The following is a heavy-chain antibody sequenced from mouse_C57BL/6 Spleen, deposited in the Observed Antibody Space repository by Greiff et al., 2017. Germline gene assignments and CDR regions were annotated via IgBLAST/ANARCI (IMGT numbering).Heavy chain of an antibody. CDR2: IYPGNSDT. CDR3: TGITAVVASYYVDY. V-gene: IGHV1-5*01. CDR1: GYTFTSYW. Sequence: VQLQQSGTVLARPGASVKMSCKTSGYTFTSYWMHWVKQRPGQGLEWIGAIYPGNSDTSYNQKFKGKAKLTAVTSASTAYMELSSLTNEDSAVYYCTGITAVVASYYVDYWGQGTTLTVSS. D-gene: IGHD1-1*01. J-gene: IGHJ2*01.